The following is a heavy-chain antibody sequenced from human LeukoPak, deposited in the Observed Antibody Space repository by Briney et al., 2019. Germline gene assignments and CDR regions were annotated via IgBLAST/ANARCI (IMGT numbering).Heavy chain of an antibody. V-gene: IGHV3-15*01. D-gene: IGHD1-1*01. Sequence: PGGSLRLSCAASGFTFSNAWMSWVRQAPGKGLEWVGRIKSKTDGGTTDYAAPVKGRFTISRDDSKNTLYLQTNSLKTEDTAVYYCSTDRRDWNPRDWGQGTLVTVSS. CDR1: GFTFSNAW. CDR2: IKSKTDGGTT. CDR3: STDRRDWNPRD. J-gene: IGHJ4*02.